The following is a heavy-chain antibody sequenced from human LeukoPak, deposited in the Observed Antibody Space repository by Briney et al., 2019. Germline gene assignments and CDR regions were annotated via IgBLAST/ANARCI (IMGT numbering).Heavy chain of an antibody. Sequence: GASVKVSCKASGYTFTGYYMHWVRQAPGHGLEWMGWINLNTGGTNYAQKFQGRVTMTRDTSTATAYMDLTRLTSDDTAVYYCARGSGWYTGMDYWGQGTLVTVSS. D-gene: IGHD6-19*01. J-gene: IGHJ4*02. CDR2: INLNTGGT. CDR3: ARGSGWYTGMDY. V-gene: IGHV1-2*02. CDR1: GYTFTGYY.